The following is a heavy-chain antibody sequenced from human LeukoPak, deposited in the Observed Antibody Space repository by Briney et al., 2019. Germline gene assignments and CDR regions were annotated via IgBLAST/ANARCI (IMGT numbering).Heavy chain of an antibody. J-gene: IGHJ4*02. CDR1: GFTFSNAW. Sequence: GGSLRLSCAASGFTFSNAWMHWVRQAPGKWLVWVSLIKSDGSTIYADSVKGRFTISRDNAKSTIYLQMNSLRVEDTAVYYCARDHYYSVDYWGQGTLVTVSS. V-gene: IGHV3-74*01. CDR2: IKSDGST. D-gene: IGHD1-26*01. CDR3: ARDHYYSVDY.